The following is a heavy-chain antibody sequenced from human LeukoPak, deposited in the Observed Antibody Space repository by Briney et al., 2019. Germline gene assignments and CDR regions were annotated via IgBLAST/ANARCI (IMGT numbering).Heavy chain of an antibody. J-gene: IGHJ4*02. V-gene: IGHV1-18*01. CDR3: ARDRPNWNYDY. D-gene: IGHD1-7*01. Sequence: ASVKVSCKASGYTFTSYGISWVRQAPGQGLEWMGWISAYNGNTNYAQKLQGRVTMTTDTSTSTAYMELSRLRSDDTAVYYCARDRPNWNYDYWGQGTLVTVSS. CDR2: ISAYNGNT. CDR1: GYTFTSYG.